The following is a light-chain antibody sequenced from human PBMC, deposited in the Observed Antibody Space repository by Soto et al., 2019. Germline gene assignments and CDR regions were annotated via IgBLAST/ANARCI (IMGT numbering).Light chain of an antibody. CDR2: AAS. CDR1: QDVRSD. J-gene: IGKJ2*03. V-gene: IGKV1-17*01. Sequence: DIQMTQSPSSLSASVGHTVTITCRASQDVRSDLGWYQHKPGKAPKRLIYAASRLQGGVPSRFSGSGSGTEFTLTIGSLQPEDSATYFCLQHDSFPYSFGQGTMLDI. CDR3: LQHDSFPYS.